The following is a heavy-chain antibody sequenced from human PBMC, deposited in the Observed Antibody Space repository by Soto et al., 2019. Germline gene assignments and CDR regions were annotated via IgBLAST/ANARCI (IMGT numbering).Heavy chain of an antibody. Sequence: GGSLRLSCAASGFTFSSYAMHWVRQAPGKGLEWVAVISYDGSNKYYADSVKGRFTISRDNSKNTLYLQMNSLRAEDTAVYYCASDRTAMPSYGMDVWGQGTTVTVSS. CDR2: ISYDGSNK. J-gene: IGHJ6*02. CDR3: ASDRTAMPSYGMDV. CDR1: GFTFSSYA. D-gene: IGHD5-18*01. V-gene: IGHV3-30-3*01.